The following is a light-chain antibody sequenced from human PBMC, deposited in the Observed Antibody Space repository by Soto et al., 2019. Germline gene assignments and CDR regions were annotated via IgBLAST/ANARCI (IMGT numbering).Light chain of an antibody. Sequence: DIQMPQSPSTLSASVGDRFTITCLASESISTWLAWYQQKPGKAPNLLIYKASSLESGVPSRFSGSGSGTEFTLTISSLQPDDFATYYCQQYNIYSWTFGQGTKVDIK. CDR1: ESISTW. V-gene: IGKV1-5*03. CDR3: QQYNIYSWT. J-gene: IGKJ1*01. CDR2: KAS.